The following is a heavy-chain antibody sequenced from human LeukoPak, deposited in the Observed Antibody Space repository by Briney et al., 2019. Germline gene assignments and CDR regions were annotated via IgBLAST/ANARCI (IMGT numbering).Heavy chain of an antibody. V-gene: IGHV3-48*04. D-gene: IGHD3-22*01. J-gene: IGHJ4*02. CDR1: GFTFSIYS. Sequence: PGGSLRLSCAASGFTFSIYSMNWVRQAPGKGPEWVSYISSSGSTVYYADSVKGRFTISRDNAKNSLYLQMHSLRAEDTAIYYCATSGYYFEYWGQGTLVTVSS. CDR3: ATSGYYFEY. CDR2: ISSSGSTV.